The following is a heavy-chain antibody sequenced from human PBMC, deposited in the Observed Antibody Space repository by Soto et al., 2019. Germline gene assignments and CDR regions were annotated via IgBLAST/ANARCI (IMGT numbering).Heavy chain of an antibody. J-gene: IGHJ6*03. V-gene: IGHV4-34*01. CDR2: INDSGNI. CDR3: ARGLILWFGELSRRGGYYYYMDV. Sequence: QVQLQQWGAGLLKPSETLSLTCAVYGGSFSGYQWSWIRQTPGKGLEWIGEINDSGNINYNPSLKSRVTLLVDTAKKQISLKLSSVTAAETAVYYCARGLILWFGELSRRGGYYYYMDVWGKGTTVTVSS. D-gene: IGHD3-10*01. CDR1: GGSFSGYQ.